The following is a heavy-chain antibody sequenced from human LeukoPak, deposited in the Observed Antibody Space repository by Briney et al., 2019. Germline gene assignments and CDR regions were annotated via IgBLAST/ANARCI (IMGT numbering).Heavy chain of an antibody. CDR3: ARHNSGAGSILGN. D-gene: IGHD3-10*01. V-gene: IGHV4-59*08. Sequence: SETLSLTCTVSGGSTTNYYWSWLRQPPGKGLEWIGYISYSGNTNYNPSLKSRVTISVDTSKNQFSLKLNSVTAADTAVYYCARHNSGAGSILGNWGQGTLVTVSS. CDR2: ISYSGNT. J-gene: IGHJ1*01. CDR1: GGSTTNYY.